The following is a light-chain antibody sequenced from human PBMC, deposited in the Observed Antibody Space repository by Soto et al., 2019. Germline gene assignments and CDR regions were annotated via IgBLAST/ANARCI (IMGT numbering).Light chain of an antibody. Sequence: EIVLTQSPGTLSLSPGERATLSCRASQSVFNNHIGWYQQKPGQAPRRLIFGASLRATGIPDRFSGNGSGTDFTLTISRLEPEDFAVYYCQQYGSSPTTFG. V-gene: IGKV3-20*01. J-gene: IGKJ1*01. CDR1: QSVFNNH. CDR2: GAS. CDR3: QQYGSSPTT.